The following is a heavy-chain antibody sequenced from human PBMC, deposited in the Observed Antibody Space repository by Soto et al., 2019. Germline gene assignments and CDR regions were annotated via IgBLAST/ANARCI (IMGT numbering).Heavy chain of an antibody. V-gene: IGHV3-23*01. Sequence: EVQLLESGGGLVQPGGSLRLSCAASGFTFASYAMNWVRQAPGKGLEWVSGIRGSGGSTYYADPVKGRFTISRDNSKNTLYLQMNSLRAVDTAVYYCAKDRGYFYGPGSSIYYFDYWGQGTLVTVSS. D-gene: IGHD3-10*01. CDR3: AKDRGYFYGPGSSIYYFDY. J-gene: IGHJ4*02. CDR1: GFTFASYA. CDR2: IRGSGGST.